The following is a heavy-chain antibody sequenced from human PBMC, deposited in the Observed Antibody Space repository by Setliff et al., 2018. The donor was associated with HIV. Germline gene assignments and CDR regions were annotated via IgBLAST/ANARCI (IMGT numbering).Heavy chain of an antibody. CDR1: RDSINGHW. Sequence: PSETLSLTCTVSRDSINGHWWSWIRQPLGKGLEWTGSIHYSGITHYNPSLKSRLTMSVDTSKNQVSLKLTSVTAADTAVYYCARYKCINFACVGFNIWGQGTVGTVSS. D-gene: IGHD3-9*01. J-gene: IGHJ3*02. V-gene: IGHV4-59*11. CDR3: ARYKCINFACVGFNI. CDR2: IHYSGIT.